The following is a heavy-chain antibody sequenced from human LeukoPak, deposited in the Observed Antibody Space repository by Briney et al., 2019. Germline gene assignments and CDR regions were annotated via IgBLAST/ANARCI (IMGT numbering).Heavy chain of an antibody. CDR3: ARDVVPAAIRAGAFDI. Sequence: GGSLGLSCGASGFTFSSHNMNWVRQAPGKGLEWVAYVSRSSGTIYYADSLRGRFTISRDDAKNLLYLQMNSLRAEDTAVYYCARDVVPAAIRAGAFDIWGQGTMVTVSS. D-gene: IGHD2-2*02. V-gene: IGHV3-48*04. CDR2: VSRSSGTI. CDR1: GFTFSSHN. J-gene: IGHJ3*02.